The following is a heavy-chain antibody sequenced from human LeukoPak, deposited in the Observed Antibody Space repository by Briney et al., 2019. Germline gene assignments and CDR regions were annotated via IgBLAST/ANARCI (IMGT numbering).Heavy chain of an antibody. J-gene: IGHJ1*01. CDR1: GGSFSGYY. Sequence: SETLSLTCAVYGGSFSGYYWSWIRQPPGKGLEWIGEINNSGSTNYNPSLKSRVTISVDTSKNQFSLKLSSVTAADTAVYYCARWAYDSSGYLFQHWGQGTLVTVSS. D-gene: IGHD3-22*01. CDR3: ARWAYDSSGYLFQH. CDR2: INNSGST. V-gene: IGHV4-34*01.